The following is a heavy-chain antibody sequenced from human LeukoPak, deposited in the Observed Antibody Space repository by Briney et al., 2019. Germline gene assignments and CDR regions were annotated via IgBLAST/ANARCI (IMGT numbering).Heavy chain of an antibody. CDR2: IIPIFGTA. CDR3: ARDNDGLRGYSRGGPYYFDY. V-gene: IGHV1-69*06. J-gene: IGHJ4*02. Sequence: ASVKVSCKASGGTFSSYAISWVRQAPGQGLEWMGGIIPIFGTANYAQRFQGRVTVTADKSTSTAYMELSSLRSEDTAVYYCARDNDGLRGYSRGGPYYFDYWGQGTLVTVSS. CDR1: GGTFSSYA. D-gene: IGHD5-18*01.